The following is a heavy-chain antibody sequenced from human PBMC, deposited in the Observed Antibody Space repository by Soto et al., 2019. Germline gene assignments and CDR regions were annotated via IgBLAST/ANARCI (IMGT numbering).Heavy chain of an antibody. CDR3: VECKSMIVVDNWFDP. CDR1: GFTFTSSA. D-gene: IGHD3-22*01. CDR2: IVVGSGNT. J-gene: IGHJ5*02. Sequence: SVKVSCKASGFTFTSSAVQGVRQARGQRLEWVGWIVVGSGNTNYAQKFQETVTITRDMSTITAYLELSSERSEDTAVYYCVECKSMIVVDNWFDPWGQGTLVTVSS. V-gene: IGHV1-58*01.